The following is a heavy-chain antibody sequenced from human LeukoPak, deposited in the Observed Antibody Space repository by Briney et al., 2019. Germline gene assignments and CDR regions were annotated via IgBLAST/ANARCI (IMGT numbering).Heavy chain of an antibody. V-gene: IGHV3-21*01. CDR1: GFTFSSYS. CDR3: ARVGGSSSWLSRGWDYYYYYMDV. Sequence: KTGGSLRLSCAASGFTFSSYSMNWVRQAPGKGLEWVSSIRSVSSYIYYADSVKGRFTISRDNAKNSLYLQMNSLRAEDTAVYYCARVGGSSSWLSRGWDYYYYYMDVWGKGTTVAVSS. J-gene: IGHJ6*03. D-gene: IGHD6-13*01. CDR2: IRSVSSYI.